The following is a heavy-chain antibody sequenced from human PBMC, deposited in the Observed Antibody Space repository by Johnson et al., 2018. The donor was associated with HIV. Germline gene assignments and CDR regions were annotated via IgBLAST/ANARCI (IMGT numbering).Heavy chain of an antibody. Sequence: QVQLVESGGGVVQPGRSLRLSCAASGFAFSSYAMHWVRQAPGKGLEWVAVISYDGSNKYYADSVKGRFTISRDNSKNTLYLQMNSLRAEDTAVYYCARDRSITMIVVVSGAFDIWDQGTMVTVSS. CDR2: ISYDGSNK. CDR1: GFAFSSYA. CDR3: ARDRSITMIVVVSGAFDI. V-gene: IGHV3-30*04. D-gene: IGHD3-22*01. J-gene: IGHJ3*02.